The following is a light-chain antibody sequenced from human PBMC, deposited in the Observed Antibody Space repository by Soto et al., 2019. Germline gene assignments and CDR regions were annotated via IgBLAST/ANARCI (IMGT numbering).Light chain of an antibody. CDR1: SSNIGAGYD. CDR3: QSYDSTLSARYV. CDR2: GNI. V-gene: IGLV1-40*01. J-gene: IGLJ1*01. Sequence: QSALTQPPSVSGAPGRRVTISCTGSSSNIGAGYDVHWYQQRPGTAPKLLIFGNINRPSGVPDRFSGSKSGTSASLAITGLQAEDEGDYYCQSYDSTLSARYVFGTGTKVTV.